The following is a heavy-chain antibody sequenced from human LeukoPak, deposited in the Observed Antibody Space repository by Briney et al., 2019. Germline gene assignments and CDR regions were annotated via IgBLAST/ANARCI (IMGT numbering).Heavy chain of an antibody. CDR1: GFTFSSYG. CDR2: ISYDGSNK. CDR3: AKVGRRGYSGYDYFDY. J-gene: IGHJ4*02. Sequence: GGSLRLSCAASGFTFSSYGMHCVRQAPGKGLEWVAVISYDGSNKYHADSVKGRFTISRDNSKNTLYLQMNSLRAEDTAVYYCAKVGRRGYSGYDYFDYWGQGTLVTVSS. V-gene: IGHV3-30*18. D-gene: IGHD5-12*01.